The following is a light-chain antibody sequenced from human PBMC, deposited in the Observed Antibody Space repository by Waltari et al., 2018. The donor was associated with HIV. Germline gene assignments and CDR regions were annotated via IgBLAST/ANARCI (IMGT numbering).Light chain of an antibody. CDR1: QSVSSY. CDR2: DAS. Sequence: EIVLTQSPATLSLSPGERATLSCRASQSVSSYLAWYRQKPGQAPRLLIYDASNGATGIPARFSGSGSGSDFTLTISSLEPEDFAVYYCQQRSNWPRTFGQGTKVEIK. J-gene: IGKJ1*01. V-gene: IGKV3-11*01. CDR3: QQRSNWPRT.